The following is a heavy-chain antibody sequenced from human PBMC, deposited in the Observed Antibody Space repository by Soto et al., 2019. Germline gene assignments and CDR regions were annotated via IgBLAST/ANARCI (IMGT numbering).Heavy chain of an antibody. CDR3: ARAYSGYTSDYHYYGMEV. CDR2: IIPIFGTA. J-gene: IGHJ6*01. D-gene: IGHD5-12*01. CDR1: GCTFSSYA. V-gene: IGHV1-69*13. Sequence: SVKVSCKASGCTFSSYAISWVRQAPGQGLEWMGGIIPIFGTANYAQKFQGRVTITADESTSTAYMELSSLRSEDTAVYYCARAYSGYTSDYHYYGMEVWGQGTTV.